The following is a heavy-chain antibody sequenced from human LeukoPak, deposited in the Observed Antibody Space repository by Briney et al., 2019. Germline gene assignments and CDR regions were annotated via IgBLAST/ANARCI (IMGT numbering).Heavy chain of an antibody. CDR2: IYYSGST. D-gene: IGHD3-22*01. Sequence: SETLSLTCTVSGGSISSYYWGWIRQPPEKGMEWIGSIYYSGSTYYNPSLKSRVTISVDTSKNQFSLKLSSVTAADTAVYYCASENYYDSSGYYYWGQGTLVTVSS. CDR3: ASENYYDSSGYYY. V-gene: IGHV4-39*01. CDR1: GGSISSYY. J-gene: IGHJ4*02.